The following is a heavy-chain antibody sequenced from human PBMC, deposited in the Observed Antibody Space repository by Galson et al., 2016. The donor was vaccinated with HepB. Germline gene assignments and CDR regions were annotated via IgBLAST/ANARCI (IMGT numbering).Heavy chain of an antibody. CDR1: GYTFSSSS. CDR2: INTNTGNP. D-gene: IGHD3-3*01. Sequence: SVKVSCKASGYTFSSSSINWVRQAPGQGLEWLGWINTNTGNPTYAQDFTGRFVFSLDTSVSTAYLQISNLKAEDTAVYYCARLYYDFWNGYTIETEYWGQGTLVTVSS. J-gene: IGHJ4*02. V-gene: IGHV7-4-1*02. CDR3: ARLYYDFWNGYTIETEY.